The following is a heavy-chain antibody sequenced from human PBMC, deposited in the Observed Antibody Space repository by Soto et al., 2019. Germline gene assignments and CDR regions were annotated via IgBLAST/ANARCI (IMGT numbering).Heavy chain of an antibody. CDR1: GFTFSSYG. V-gene: IGHV3-33*01. CDR3: ASSPHYYDSSGET. J-gene: IGHJ5*02. D-gene: IGHD3-22*01. Sequence: GESLKISCAASGFTFSSYGMHWVRQAPGKGLEWVAVIWYDGSNKYYADSVKGRFTISRDNSKNTLYLQMNSLRAEDTAVYYCASSPHYYDSSGETWGQGTLVTVSS. CDR2: IWYDGSNK.